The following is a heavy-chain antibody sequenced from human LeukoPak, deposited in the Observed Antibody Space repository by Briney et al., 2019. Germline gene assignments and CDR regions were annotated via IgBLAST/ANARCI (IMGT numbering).Heavy chain of an antibody. D-gene: IGHD3-10*01. CDR3: QASSGSYSYYYYGMDV. J-gene: IGHJ6*02. V-gene: IGHV3-48*03. CDR2: ISSSGSTI. CDR1: GFTLSSYG. Sequence: GGSLRLSCAASGFTLSSYGMSWVRQGPGKGLGWVSDISSSGSTIYYAESVKARFTISRATAKTSLYLHMNSLRAEDTAVYYCQASSGSYSYYYYGMDVWGQGTTVTVSS.